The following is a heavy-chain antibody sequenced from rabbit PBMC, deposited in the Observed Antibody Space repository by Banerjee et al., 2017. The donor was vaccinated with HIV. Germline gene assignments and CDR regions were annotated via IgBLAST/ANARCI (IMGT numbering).Heavy chain of an antibody. Sequence: QSLEESGGDLVKPGASLTLTCTASGFSFSTNYYMCWVRQAPGKGLEWIGCIYTDSGSTYYASWAKGRFTITKTSSTTVTLQMTSLTAADTATYFCARGFRYTGNSYYLNLWGPGTLVTVS. CDR1: GFSFSTNYY. CDR2: IYTDSGST. J-gene: IGHJ4*01. V-gene: IGHV1S40*01. CDR3: ARGFRYTGNSYYLNL. D-gene: IGHD8-1*01.